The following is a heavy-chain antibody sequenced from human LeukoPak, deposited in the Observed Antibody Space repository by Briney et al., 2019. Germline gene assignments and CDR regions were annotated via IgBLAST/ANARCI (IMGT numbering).Heavy chain of an antibody. V-gene: IGHV3-33*01. D-gene: IGHD6-13*01. Sequence: GGSLRLSCAASGFTFSNYGMHWVRQAPGKGLEWVAVIWYDGSYKSCGDSVKGRFTISRDNSKNTLFLQMNSLRADDTAVYYCARDTLIAAPKTGTVTRIGWFDTWGQGTLVTVSS. CDR1: GFTFSNYG. CDR2: IWYDGSYK. CDR3: ARDTLIAAPKTGTVTRIGWFDT. J-gene: IGHJ5*02.